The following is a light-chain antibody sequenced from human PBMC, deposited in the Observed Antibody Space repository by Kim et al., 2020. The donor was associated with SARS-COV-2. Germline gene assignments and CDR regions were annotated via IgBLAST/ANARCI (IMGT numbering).Light chain of an antibody. V-gene: IGLV1-51*01. CDR1: RSNIGSKD. CDR2: DNN. CDR3: ITWDFSLSAWV. Sequence: GQKVTLSCSGRRSNIGSKDVSWYQQFPGTAPKLLIYDNNKRPSGIPDRFSGSKSGTSASLGITGLQTGDEADYYCITWDFSLSAWVFGGGTQLTVL. J-gene: IGLJ3*02.